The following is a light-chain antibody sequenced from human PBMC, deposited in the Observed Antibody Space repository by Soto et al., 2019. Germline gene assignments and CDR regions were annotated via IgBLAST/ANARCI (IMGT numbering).Light chain of an antibody. J-gene: IGKJ4*01. Sequence: DIQLTQSPSFLYASVGDRLTITCRASQDIRSALAWYKQKPGQAPNLLIYTVSTLQSGVPSRFSGSRSGTEFTLTISTLPPEDFATHYCLQFNSSPFTFGGGTKVEI. CDR3: LQFNSSPFT. CDR2: TVS. V-gene: IGKV1-9*01. CDR1: QDIRSA.